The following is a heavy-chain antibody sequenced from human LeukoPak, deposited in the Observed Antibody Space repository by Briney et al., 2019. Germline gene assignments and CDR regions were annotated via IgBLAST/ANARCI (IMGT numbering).Heavy chain of an antibody. CDR2: IYTSGST. CDR1: GGSISSYS. Sequence: KSSETLSLTCTVSGGSISSYSRSWIRQPAGKGLEWIGRIYTSGSTNYNPSLKSRVTMSVDTSKNQFSLKLSSVTAADTAVYYCARDFVIPEDAFDIWGQGTRVTVSS. J-gene: IGHJ3*02. CDR3: ARDFVIPEDAFDI. D-gene: IGHD1-14*01. V-gene: IGHV4-4*07.